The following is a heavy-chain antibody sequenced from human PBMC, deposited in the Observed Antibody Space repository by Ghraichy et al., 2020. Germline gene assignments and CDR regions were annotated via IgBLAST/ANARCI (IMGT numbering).Heavy chain of an antibody. CDR1: GFTFSSYS. D-gene: IGHD6-13*01. CDR3: ARDKVLGSYSSSWRYFDL. CDR2: ISSSSSTI. Sequence: GGSLRLSCAASGFTFSSYSMNWVRQAPGKGLEWVSYISSSSSTIYYADSVKGRFTISRDNAKNSLYLQMNSLRDEDTAVYYCARDKVLGSYSSSWRYFDLWGRGTLVTVSS. J-gene: IGHJ2*01. V-gene: IGHV3-48*02.